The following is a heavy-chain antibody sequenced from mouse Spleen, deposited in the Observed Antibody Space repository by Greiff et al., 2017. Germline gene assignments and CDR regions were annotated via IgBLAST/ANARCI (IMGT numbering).Heavy chain of an antibody. CDR3: ARHALIYYDYDVDYAMDY. Sequence: VKLMESGAELVKPGASVKLSCKASGYTFTEYTIHWVKQRSGQGLEWIGWFYPGSGSIKYNEKFKDKATLTADKSSSTVYMELSRLTSEDSAVYFCARHALIYYDYDVDYAMDYWGQGTSVTVSS. J-gene: IGHJ4*01. CDR2: FYPGSGSI. D-gene: IGHD2-4*01. CDR1: GYTFTEYT. V-gene: IGHV1-62-2*01.